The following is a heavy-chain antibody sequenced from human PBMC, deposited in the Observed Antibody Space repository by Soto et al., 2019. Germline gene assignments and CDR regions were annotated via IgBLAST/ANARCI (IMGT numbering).Heavy chain of an antibody. D-gene: IGHD1-26*01. V-gene: IGHV1-18*01. CDR1: GYDFSDYS. J-gene: IGHJ4*01. CDR2: ITIYNGYP. Sequence: GASVKVSCKTSGYDFSDYSINWVRQAPGQGLEWMGWITIYNGYPRYADNFQDRVTITADSSTNTVYMELRTLRSEDTAVYYCARGKTSYLSYDEYWG. CDR3: ARGKTSYLSYDEY.